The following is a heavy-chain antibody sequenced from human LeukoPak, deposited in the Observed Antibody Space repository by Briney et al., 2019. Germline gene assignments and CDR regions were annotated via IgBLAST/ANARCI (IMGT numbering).Heavy chain of an antibody. CDR3: AREGGHSGYDDFDY. J-gene: IGHJ4*02. CDR1: GFTFSSYE. Sequence: QPGGSLRLSCAASGFTFSSYEMNWVRQGPGKGLEWVSYISSRGSPMYYADSVKGRFTISRDNDKNSLYLQMNSLRAEDTAVYYCAREGGHSGYDDFDYWGQGTLVTVSS. D-gene: IGHD5-12*01. CDR2: ISSRGSPM. V-gene: IGHV3-48*03.